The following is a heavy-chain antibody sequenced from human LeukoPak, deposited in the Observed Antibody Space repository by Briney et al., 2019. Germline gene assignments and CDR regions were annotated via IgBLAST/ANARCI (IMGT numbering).Heavy chain of an antibody. CDR2: INHSGST. Sequence: SETLSLTCAVYGGSFSGYYWSWIRQPPGKGLEWIGEINHSGSTNYNPSLKSRVTISVDTSKNQFSLKLSSVTAADTAVYYCARLRAVGDGYNPDWGQGTLVTVSS. J-gene: IGHJ4*02. CDR3: ARLRAVGDGYNPD. V-gene: IGHV4-34*01. D-gene: IGHD5-24*01. CDR1: GGSFSGYY.